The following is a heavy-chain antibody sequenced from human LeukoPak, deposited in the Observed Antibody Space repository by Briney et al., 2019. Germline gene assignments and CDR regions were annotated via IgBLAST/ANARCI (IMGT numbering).Heavy chain of an antibody. J-gene: IGHJ3*01. CDR3: ARGSLLIHYASSGYYRDAFDL. D-gene: IGHD3-22*01. Sequence: GGSLRLSCAASGFTMSSYWMSWVRQAPGKGLEWVANIKQDGSEKYYVDSVKGRFTISRDNAENSLYLQMNSLSAEDTAVYYCARGSLLIHYASSGYYRDAFDLCGQGTMVTVSS. CDR2: IKQDGSEK. CDR1: GFTMSSYW. V-gene: IGHV3-7*01.